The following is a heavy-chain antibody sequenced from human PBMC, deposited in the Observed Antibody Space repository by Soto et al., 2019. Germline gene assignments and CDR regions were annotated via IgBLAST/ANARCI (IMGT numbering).Heavy chain of an antibody. Sequence: QVQLVESGGGVVQPGRSLRLSCAASGFTFSSYAMHWVRQAPGKGLEWVAVISYDGSNKYYADSVKGRFTISRDNSKHTLYLQMNSLRTEDTAVYYCARDRLRYNGHDFPYDYYGMDVWGKGTTVTVSS. CDR2: ISYDGSNK. CDR1: GFTFSSYA. V-gene: IGHV3-30-3*01. D-gene: IGHD1-1*01. J-gene: IGHJ6*04. CDR3: ARDRLRYNGHDFPYDYYGMDV.